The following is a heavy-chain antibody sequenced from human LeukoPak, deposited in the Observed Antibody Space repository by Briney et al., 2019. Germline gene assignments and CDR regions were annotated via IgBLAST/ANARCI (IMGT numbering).Heavy chain of an antibody. J-gene: IGHJ4*02. Sequence: SGGSLRLSCAASGFTFSSYAMSWVRQAPGKGLEWVSTSGSGGSTYYADSVKGRFTISRDNSKNTLYLQINNPRVEDTAVYYCAKRYYDFPLDYWGQGTLVTVSS. CDR1: GFTFSSYA. CDR2: SGSGGST. V-gene: IGHV3-23*01. D-gene: IGHD3-3*01. CDR3: AKRYYDFPLDY.